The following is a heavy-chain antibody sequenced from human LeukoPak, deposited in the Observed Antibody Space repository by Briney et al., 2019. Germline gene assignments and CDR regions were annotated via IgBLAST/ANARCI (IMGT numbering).Heavy chain of an antibody. CDR3: AGAGLRAAAGL. CDR1: GFTFSSYS. J-gene: IGHJ4*02. V-gene: IGHV3-48*01. CDR2: ISSSSSTI. D-gene: IGHD6-13*01. Sequence: PGGSLRLSCAASGFTFSSYSMNWVRQAPGKGLEWVSYISSSSSTIYYADSVKGRFTISRDNAKNSLYLQMNSLRAEDTAVYYCAGAGLRAAAGLWGQGTLVTVSS.